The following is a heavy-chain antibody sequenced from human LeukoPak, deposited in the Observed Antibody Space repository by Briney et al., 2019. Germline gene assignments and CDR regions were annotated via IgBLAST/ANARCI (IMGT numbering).Heavy chain of an antibody. D-gene: IGHD3-10*01. CDR1: GFTFSSYW. Sequence: GGSLRPSCAASGFTFSSYWMSWVRQAPGKGLEWVANIKQDGSEKYYVDSVKGRFTISRDNAKNSLYLQMNSLRAEDTAVYYCARGGDYYGSGSYGDAFDIWGQGTMVTVSS. V-gene: IGHV3-7*01. CDR2: IKQDGSEK. J-gene: IGHJ3*02. CDR3: ARGGDYYGSGSYGDAFDI.